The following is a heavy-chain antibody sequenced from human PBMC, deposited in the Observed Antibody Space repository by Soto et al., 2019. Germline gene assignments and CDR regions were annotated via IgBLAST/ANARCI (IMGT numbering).Heavy chain of an antibody. V-gene: IGHV4-4*02. D-gene: IGHD2-21*02. J-gene: IGHJ5*02. CDR1: VVTVSSRHC. CDR2: VYHTGDT. Sequence: PSETLCLTCCFSVVTVSSRHCCICVRHSPGGGLEWIGSVYHTGDTNFNPSLQSRVTISVDKSNNQFSLRLNSLTAADKAVYFCAREIVTEGGNKYFAPWGNGNLVTVSS. CDR3: AREIVTEGGNKYFAP.